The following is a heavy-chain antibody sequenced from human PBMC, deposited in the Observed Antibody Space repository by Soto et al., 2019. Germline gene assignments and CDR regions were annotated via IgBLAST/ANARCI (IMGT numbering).Heavy chain of an antibody. V-gene: IGHV3-23*01. CDR1: GFTCSRYD. CDR3: AKATATGGGAFDI. CDR2: ILVGGST. D-gene: IGHD2-8*02. Sequence: LRLSCAASGFTCSRYDMSWVRQAPGKGLEWVSTILVGGSTHYPDSVKGRFTISRDNSKNTVFLQMNSLTAGDTAVYYCAKATATGGGAFDICGQGTMVTVSS. J-gene: IGHJ3*02.